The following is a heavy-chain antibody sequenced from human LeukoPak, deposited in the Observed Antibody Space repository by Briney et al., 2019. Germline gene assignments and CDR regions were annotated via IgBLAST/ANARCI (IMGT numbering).Heavy chain of an antibody. Sequence: GESLKISCKGSGYNFTNYWISWVRQMPGKGLEWMGRIDPSNSYTNYSPPFQGHVTISADRSIRTAYLQWNSLKASDTAMYYCARHADYHILTGFDYWGQGTLVTVS. CDR3: ARHADYHILTGFDY. J-gene: IGHJ4*02. V-gene: IGHV5-10-1*01. CDR1: GYNFTNYW. D-gene: IGHD3-9*01. CDR2: IDPSNSYT.